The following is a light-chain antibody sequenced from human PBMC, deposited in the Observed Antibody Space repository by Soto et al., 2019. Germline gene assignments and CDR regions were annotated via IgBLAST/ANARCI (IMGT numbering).Light chain of an antibody. CDR3: CSYAGSSTWV. CDR2: EGS. V-gene: IGLV2-23*01. J-gene: IGLJ3*02. Sequence: QPVLTQPASVSGSPGQSITISCTGTSSDVGSYNLVSWYQQHPGKAPKLMIYEGSKRPSGVSNRFSGSKSGNTASLTISGLQAEVEADYYCCSYAGSSTWVFGGGTKLTVL. CDR1: SSDVGSYNL.